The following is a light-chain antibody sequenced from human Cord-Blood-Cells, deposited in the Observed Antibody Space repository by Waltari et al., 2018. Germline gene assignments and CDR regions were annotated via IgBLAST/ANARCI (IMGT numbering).Light chain of an antibody. CDR3: QQRSNWYT. Sequence: DIVMTQSPDSLAVSLGERATINCKSSQSVLYSSNNKNYLAWYQQKPGQPPKLLIYWASTRESGVPDRFSGSGSGTDFTLTISSLEPEDFAVYYCQQRSNWYTFGQGTKLEIK. J-gene: IGKJ2*01. CDR1: QSVLYSSNNKNY. V-gene: IGKV4-1*01. CDR2: WAS.